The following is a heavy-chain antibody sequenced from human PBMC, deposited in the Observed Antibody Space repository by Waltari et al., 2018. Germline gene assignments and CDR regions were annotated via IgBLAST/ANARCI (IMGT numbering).Heavy chain of an antibody. J-gene: IGHJ4*02. Sequence: WVRQPPGKALEWLADIFSNEEKSYNTALKSRRIITNDTYKSQVVHTMTNMESVDTAAYYCARRPGYSGSGCYRMDDWGQGTLVTVSS. D-gene: IGHD3-10*01. V-gene: IGHV2-26*01. CDR3: ARRPGYSGSGCYRMDD. CDR2: IFSNEEK.